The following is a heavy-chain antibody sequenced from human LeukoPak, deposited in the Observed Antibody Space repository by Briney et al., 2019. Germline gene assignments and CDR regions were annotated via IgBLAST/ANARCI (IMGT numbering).Heavy chain of an antibody. CDR2: ISPNSGGT. V-gene: IGHV1-2*02. J-gene: IGHJ6*03. CDR1: GYTFTGYY. D-gene: IGHD3-10*01. CDR3: ARGPSITMVRGGQWYYYMDV. Sequence: GASVKVSCKASGYTFTGYYIHWVRQAPGQGLEWMGWISPNSGGTHYAQSFQGRVTMTRDTSITTAYMELSSLRSDDTAIYYCARGPSITMVRGGQWYYYMDVWGKGTTVTISS.